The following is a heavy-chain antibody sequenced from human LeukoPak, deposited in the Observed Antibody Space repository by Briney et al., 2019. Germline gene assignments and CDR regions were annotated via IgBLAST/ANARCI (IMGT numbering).Heavy chain of an antibody. CDR2: IYYSGST. J-gene: IGHJ6*03. V-gene: IGHV4-39*01. CDR3: ARHPGNSGSYYYHMDV. Sequence: SETLSLTCTVSGGSISSSSYYWGWIRQPPGKGLEWIGSIYYSGSTYNNPSLKSRVTIPVDTSKNQFSLKLSSVTAADTALYNCARHPGNSGSYYYHMDVWGKGTTVTVSS. CDR1: GGSISSSSYY. D-gene: IGHD4-23*01.